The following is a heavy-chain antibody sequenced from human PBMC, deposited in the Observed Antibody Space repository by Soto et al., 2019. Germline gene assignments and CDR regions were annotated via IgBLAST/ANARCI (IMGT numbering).Heavy chain of an antibody. V-gene: IGHV3-30*18. J-gene: IGHJ6*02. CDR2: ISYDGSNK. D-gene: IGHD2-2*01. CDR1: GFTFSSYG. Sequence: HPGGSVRLSCAASGFTFSSYGMHWVRQAPGKGLEWVAVISYDGSNKYYADSVKGRFTISRDNSKNTLYLQMNSLRAEDTAVYYCAKDLVKSNIPNIAVVPAAMYYYYGMDVWGQGTTVTVSS. CDR3: AKDLVKSNIPNIAVVPAAMYYYYGMDV.